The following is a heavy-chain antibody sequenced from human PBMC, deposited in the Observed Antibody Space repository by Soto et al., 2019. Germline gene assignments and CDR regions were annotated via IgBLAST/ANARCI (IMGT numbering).Heavy chain of an antibody. D-gene: IGHD6-19*01. CDR2: IYYSGTS. J-gene: IGHJ4*02. Sequence: SQTLSLIYRVAGGFIIASGSYWGWIRQPPGKGLEWIGNIYYSGTSYSYPSLKSRVTMSVDTSKNQFSMKLSSVTAAVTAVYYCTDMRGQWMPRDWGRGIMVS. CDR1: GGFIIASGSY. V-gene: IGHV4-39*01. CDR3: TDMRGQWMPRD.